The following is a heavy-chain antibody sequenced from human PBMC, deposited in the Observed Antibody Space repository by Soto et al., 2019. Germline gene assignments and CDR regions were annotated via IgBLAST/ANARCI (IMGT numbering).Heavy chain of an antibody. Sequence: GGSLRLSCAASGFTFSSYDMHWVRQATGKGLEWVSAIGTAGDTYYPGSVKGRFTISRENAKNSLYLQMNSLRAEDTAVYYCARGGGEMATIDGRYFDYWGQGTLVTVSS. D-gene: IGHD5-12*01. CDR3: ARGGGEMATIDGRYFDY. CDR1: GFTFSSYD. V-gene: IGHV3-13*01. J-gene: IGHJ4*02. CDR2: IGTAGDT.